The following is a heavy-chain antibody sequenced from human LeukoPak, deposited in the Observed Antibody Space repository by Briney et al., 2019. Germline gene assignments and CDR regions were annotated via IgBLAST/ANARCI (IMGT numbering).Heavy chain of an antibody. CDR1: GYTFTSYG. CDR2: ISAYNGNT. V-gene: IGHV1-18*01. D-gene: IGHD3-9*01. J-gene: IGHJ4*02. Sequence: ASVKVSCKASGYTFTSYGISWVRQAPGQGLEWMGWISAYNGNTNYAQKLQGRVTMTTDTSTSTAYMELRSLRSDDTAVYYCARVFYRLRYFDWLLSGSDYWGQGTLVTVSS. CDR3: ARVFYRLRYFDWLLSGSDY.